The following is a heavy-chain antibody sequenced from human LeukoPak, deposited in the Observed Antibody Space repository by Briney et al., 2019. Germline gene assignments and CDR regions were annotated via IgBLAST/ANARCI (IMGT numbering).Heavy chain of an antibody. CDR2: INPNSGGT. CDR1: GYTFTGYY. D-gene: IGHD6-13*01. J-gene: IGHJ4*02. CDR3: ARVRPYSSSWGVDY. Sequence: ASVKVSCKASGYTFTGYYMHWVRQAPGQGLEWMGWINPNSGGTNYAQKFQGRVTMTRDTSISTAYTELSRLRSDDTAVYYCARVRPYSSSWGVDYWGQGTLVTVSS. V-gene: IGHV1-2*02.